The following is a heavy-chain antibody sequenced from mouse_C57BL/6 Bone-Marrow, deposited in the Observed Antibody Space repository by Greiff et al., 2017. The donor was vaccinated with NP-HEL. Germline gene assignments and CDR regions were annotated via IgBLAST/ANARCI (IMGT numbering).Heavy chain of an antibody. J-gene: IGHJ2*01. Sequence: EVKLVESGEGLVKPGGSLKLSCAASGFTFSSYAMSWVRQTPEKRLEWVAYISSGGDYIYYADTVKGRFTISRDNARNTLYLQMSSLKSEDTAMYYCTRGTEKHYCDYWGQHPTLTVPS. CDR1: GFTFSSYA. CDR2: ISSGGDYI. CDR3: TRGTEKHYCDY. D-gene: IGHD4-1*01. V-gene: IGHV5-9-1*02.